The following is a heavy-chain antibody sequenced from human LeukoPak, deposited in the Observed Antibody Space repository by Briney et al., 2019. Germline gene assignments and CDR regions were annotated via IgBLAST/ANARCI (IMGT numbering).Heavy chain of an antibody. Sequence: QPGGSLRLSCTASGFTFGDYAMSWVRQAPGKGLEWVGFIRSKAYGGTTEYAASVKGRFTISRDDSKSIAYLQMNSLKTEDTAVYYCTRASGGGWYYYYMDVWGKGTTVTVSS. CDR3: TRASGGGWYYYYMDV. V-gene: IGHV3-49*04. D-gene: IGHD6-19*01. CDR2: IRSKAYGGTT. CDR1: GFTFGDYA. J-gene: IGHJ6*03.